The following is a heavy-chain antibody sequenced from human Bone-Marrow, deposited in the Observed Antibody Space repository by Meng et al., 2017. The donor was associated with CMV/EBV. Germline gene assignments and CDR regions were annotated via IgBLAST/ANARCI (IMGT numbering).Heavy chain of an antibody. CDR3: ARDWIVVPALPGGLGGYMDV. J-gene: IGHJ6*02. V-gene: IGHV3-23*03. Sequence: GGSLRLSCAASGFTFSSYAMSWVRQAPGKGLEWVSVIYSGGSSTYYADSVKGRFTISRDNSKNTLYLQMNSLRAEDTAVYYCARDWIVVPALPGGLGGYMDVWGQGTTVTVSS. D-gene: IGHD2-2*01. CDR2: IYSGGSST. CDR1: GFTFSSYA.